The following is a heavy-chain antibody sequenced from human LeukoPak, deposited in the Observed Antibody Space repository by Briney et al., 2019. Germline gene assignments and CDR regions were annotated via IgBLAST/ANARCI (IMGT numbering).Heavy chain of an antibody. D-gene: IGHD3-22*01. CDR1: GDSVSSNSAA. Sequence: SQTLSLTCAISGDSVSSNSAAWNWIRQSPSRGLEWLGRTYYRSKWYNDYAVSVKSRITINPDTSKNQFSLQLNSVTPEDTAVYYCARASYYYDSSGYYIDYWGQGTLVTVSS. CDR2: TYYRSKWYN. CDR3: ARASYYYDSSGYYIDY. V-gene: IGHV6-1*01. J-gene: IGHJ4*02.